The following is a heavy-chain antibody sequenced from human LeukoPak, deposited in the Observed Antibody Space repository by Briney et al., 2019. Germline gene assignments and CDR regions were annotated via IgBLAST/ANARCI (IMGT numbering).Heavy chain of an antibody. CDR3: ARDARGAEYDYGAYDAFDI. V-gene: IGHV3-21*01. D-gene: IGHD4-17*01. J-gene: IGHJ3*02. CDR2: ISSSISYI. Sequence: GGSLRLSCAASGFTFSSYSMNWVRQAPGKGLEWVSSISSSISYIYYADSVKGRFTISRDNAKNSLYLQMNSLRAEDTAVYYCARDARGAEYDYGAYDAFDIWGQGTMVTVSS. CDR1: GFTFSSYS.